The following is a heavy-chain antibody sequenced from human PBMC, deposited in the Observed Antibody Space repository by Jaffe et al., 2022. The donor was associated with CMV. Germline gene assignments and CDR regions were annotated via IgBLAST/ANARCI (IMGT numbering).Heavy chain of an antibody. CDR1: GFTFSSYW. Sequence: EVQLVESGGGLVQPGGSLRLSCAASGFTFSSYWMSWVRQAPGKGLEWVANIKQDGSEKYYVDSVKGRFTISRDNAKNSLYLQMNSLRAEDTAVYYCARESVAETGTTGYYYGMDVWGQGTTVTVSS. V-gene: IGHV3-7*01. CDR2: IKQDGSEK. CDR3: ARESVAETGTTGYYYGMDV. J-gene: IGHJ6*02. D-gene: IGHD1-7*01.